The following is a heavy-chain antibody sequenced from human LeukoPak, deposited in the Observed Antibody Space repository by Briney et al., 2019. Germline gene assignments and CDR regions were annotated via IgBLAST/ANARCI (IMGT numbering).Heavy chain of an antibody. D-gene: IGHD6-19*01. CDR3: ARGINGAKWLVPYYFDY. Sequence: SATLSLTCTVPGGSISSSSYYLGWIRQPPGKGLMWIGSVYYSGSTYYIPSLKSRVTISVDTSKSLFSLKLSSVTAADTAVYYCARGINGAKWLVPYYFDYWGHGTLVTVSS. CDR2: VYYSGST. CDR1: GGSISSSSYY. V-gene: IGHV4-39*02. J-gene: IGHJ4*01.